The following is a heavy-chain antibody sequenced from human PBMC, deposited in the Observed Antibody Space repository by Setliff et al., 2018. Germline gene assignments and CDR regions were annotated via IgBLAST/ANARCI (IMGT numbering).Heavy chain of an antibody. J-gene: IGHJ4*02. D-gene: IGHD3-10*01. Sequence: SETLSLTCTVSGDSIISGRHYWSWIRQSPEKGLEWLGYIYKTENSYYKPSLKSRLTISVDASNNQFSLNLTSVNPADAAVYYCARRDGSIIYREFFDYWGQGALVTVSS. CDR1: GDSIISGRHY. CDR2: IYKTENS. V-gene: IGHV4-30-4*01. CDR3: ARRDGSIIYREFFDY.